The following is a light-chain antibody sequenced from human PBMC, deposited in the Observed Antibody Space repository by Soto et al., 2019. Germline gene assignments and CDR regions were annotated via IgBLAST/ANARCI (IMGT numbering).Light chain of an antibody. Sequence: QSVLTQPASVSLSPGQSITISCTGTSSDVGGYNYVSWYQQHPGKAPKLMIYEVSNRPSGVSNRFSGSKSGNTASLTISGLQAEDEADYYCSSYTSSSTVFGTGTKVTVL. CDR1: SSDVGGYNY. CDR3: SSYTSSSTV. J-gene: IGLJ1*01. V-gene: IGLV2-14*01. CDR2: EVS.